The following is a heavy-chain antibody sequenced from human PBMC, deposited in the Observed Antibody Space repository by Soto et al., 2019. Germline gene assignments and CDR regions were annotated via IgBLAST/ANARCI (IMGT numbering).Heavy chain of an antibody. V-gene: IGHV4-39*01. D-gene: IGHD2-8*01. CDR2: IDYIGTT. J-gene: IGHJ4*02. CDR3: SRRDTTGHQRPY. CDR1: GDSISSSSCY. Sequence: QLQLQESGPGLVKPSETLSLTCTVSGDSISSSSCYRGWIRQSPGKGLEWIGAIDYIGTTYYTPSRMNRVTVSLATSKNLFFLKPPSVTAADTAVYYCSRRDTTGHQRPYWGQGTLVTVSS.